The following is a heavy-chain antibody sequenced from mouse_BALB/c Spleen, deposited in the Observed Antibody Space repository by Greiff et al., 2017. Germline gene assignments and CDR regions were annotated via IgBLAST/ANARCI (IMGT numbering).Heavy chain of an antibody. CDR1: GFTFTDYY. J-gene: IGHJ3*01. CDR2: IRNKANGYTT. D-gene: IGHD2-3*01. Sequence: EVHLVESGGGLVQPGGSLRLSCATSGFTFTDYYMSWVRQPPGKALEWLGFIRNKANGYTTEYSASVKGRFTISRDNSQSILYLQMNTLRAEDSATYYCARDGGYLAWFADWGQGTLVTVSA. V-gene: IGHV7-3*02. CDR3: ARDGGYLAWFAD.